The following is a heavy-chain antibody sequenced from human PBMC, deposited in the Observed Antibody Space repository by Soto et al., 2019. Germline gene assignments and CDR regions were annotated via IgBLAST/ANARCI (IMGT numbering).Heavy chain of an antibody. V-gene: IGHV1-46*03. CDR1: GYTFTSYY. J-gene: IGHJ6*03. CDR3: ARDQEPSTLYYDYSYMDV. Sequence: QVQLVQSGAEVKKPGASVTVSCKASGYTFTSYYIHWVRQAPGQGLEWMGIINPSGGSTSYAQKFQGRVTMTRDTSTSTVYREVSGLRSEDTAVYYCARDQEPSTLYYDYSYMDVWGKGTTVTVSS. CDR2: INPSGGST.